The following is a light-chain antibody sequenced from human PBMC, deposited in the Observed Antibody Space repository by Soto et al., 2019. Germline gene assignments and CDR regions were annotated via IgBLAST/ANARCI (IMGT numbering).Light chain of an antibody. CDR2: DTT. CDR1: TGAVTSGHY. CDR3: LLSYRGTNWV. Sequence: QAVVTQEPSLTVSPGGTVTLTCGSSTGAVTSGHYPYWFQQKPGQAPRTLIYDTTNKHSWTPARFSGSLLGGKAALTLAGAPNDDGADYYCLLSYRGTNWVFGGGTQLTVL. V-gene: IGLV7-46*01. J-gene: IGLJ3*02.